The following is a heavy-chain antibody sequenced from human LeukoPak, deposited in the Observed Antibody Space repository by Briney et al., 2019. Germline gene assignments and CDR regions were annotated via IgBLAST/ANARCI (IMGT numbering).Heavy chain of an antibody. CDR1: GGSISSYH. CDR3: ARDRGLDGSDQLDS. J-gene: IGHJ5*01. CDR2: INSNGDT. V-gene: IGHV4-4*07. Sequence: TSETLSLTCTVSGGSISSYHWIWIRQPAGKGLEWIGRINSNGDTVYNPSLKSRATMSLDMTNNQFSLKLSSVTAADTAVYYCARDRGLDGSDQLDSWGWGTLVTVSA. D-gene: IGHD3-10*01.